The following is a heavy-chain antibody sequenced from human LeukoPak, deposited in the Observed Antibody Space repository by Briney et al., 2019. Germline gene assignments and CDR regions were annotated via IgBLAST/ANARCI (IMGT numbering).Heavy chain of an antibody. CDR1: GGSFSGYY. CDR2: IYYSGST. V-gene: IGHV4-34*03. J-gene: IGHJ5*02. D-gene: IGHD3-10*01. CDR3: WAMVRGGNWFDP. Sequence: SETLSLTCAVYGGSFSGYYWGWIRQPPGKGLEWTGSIYYSGSTYYNPSLKSRITISVDTSKNQFSLKLSSVTAADTAVYYCWAMVRGGNWFDPWGQGTLVTVSS.